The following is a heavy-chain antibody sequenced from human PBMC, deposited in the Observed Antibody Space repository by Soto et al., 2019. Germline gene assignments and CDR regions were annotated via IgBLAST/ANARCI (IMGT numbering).Heavy chain of an antibody. CDR3: ATNYGSGSAHFDN. CDR1: GDTFNFYT. J-gene: IGHJ4*02. V-gene: IGHV1-69*02. Sequence: QVQLVQSGAEVKKPGSSVKVSCTASGDTFNFYTISWVRQAPGQGLEWMGRIIPMLAMSNYAQNFQGRVTMIADKSTSTAYMELSSLRSEDTALYYCATNYGSGSAHFDNWGQGTLVTVSS. CDR2: IIPMLAMS. D-gene: IGHD3-10*01.